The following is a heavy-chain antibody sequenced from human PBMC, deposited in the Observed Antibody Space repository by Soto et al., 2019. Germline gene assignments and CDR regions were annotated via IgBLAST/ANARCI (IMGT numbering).Heavy chain of an antibody. CDR3: AREDGDYYYYGMDV. CDR1: GFTFSSYW. V-gene: IGHV3-74*01. Sequence: EVPLVESGGGLVQPGGSLRLSCAASGFTFSSYWMHWVRQAPGRGLVWVSRINSDGSSTSYADSVKGRFTISRDNAKNTLYLQMNSLRAEDTAVYYCAREDGDYYYYGMDVWGQGTTVTVSS. CDR2: INSDGSST. J-gene: IGHJ6*02. D-gene: IGHD4-17*01.